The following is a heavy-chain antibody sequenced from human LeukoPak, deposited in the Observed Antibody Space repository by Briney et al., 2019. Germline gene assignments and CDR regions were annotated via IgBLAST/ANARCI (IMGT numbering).Heavy chain of an antibody. Sequence: GGSLRLSCAASEFTFSSYSMNWVRQAPGKGLEWVSYISSSSNNIHYANSVRGRFTVSRDNAKNSVYLQMNSLRAEDTAIYYCARAAGWFDPWGQGTLVTVSS. CDR1: EFTFSSYS. V-gene: IGHV3-48*04. J-gene: IGHJ5*02. CDR3: ARAAGWFDP. CDR2: ISSSSNNI.